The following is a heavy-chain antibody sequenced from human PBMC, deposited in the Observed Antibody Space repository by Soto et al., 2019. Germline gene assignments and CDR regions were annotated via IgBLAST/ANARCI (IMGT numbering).Heavy chain of an antibody. Sequence: QVQLVQSGATVKSPGASVKVSCKASGYTFINKDITWVRQAAGQGLEWMGWMDIKNDYTVYAQKVKGRVTMTRDTSIDTDYLELSSLRPEDTAVYYCARVGFWPSYDKMASWFDPWGKGTLVTVSA. V-gene: IGHV1-8*01. CDR3: ARVGFWPSYDKMASWFDP. D-gene: IGHD3-10*01. CDR2: MDIKNDYT. CDR1: GYTFINKD. J-gene: IGHJ5*02.